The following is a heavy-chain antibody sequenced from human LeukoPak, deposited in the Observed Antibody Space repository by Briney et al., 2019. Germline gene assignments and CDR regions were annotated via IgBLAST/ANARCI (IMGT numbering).Heavy chain of an antibody. D-gene: IGHD3-10*01. CDR2: IYYSGST. CDR1: GGSFTPYY. CDR3: ARAVTMIRGVYGQNWFDP. Sequence: PSETLSLTCTVSGGSFTPYYWSWIRQPPGKGLEWIGHIYYSGSTNYNPSLKSRVTISLDTSKNQFSLKLSSVTAADTAVYYCARAVTMIRGVYGQNWFDPWGQGALVTVSS. V-gene: IGHV4-59*08. J-gene: IGHJ5*02.